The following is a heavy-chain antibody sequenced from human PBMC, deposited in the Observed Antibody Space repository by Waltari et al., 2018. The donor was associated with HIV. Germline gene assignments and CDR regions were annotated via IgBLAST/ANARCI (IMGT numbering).Heavy chain of an antibody. CDR3: HRPWDSDHWGSDL. V-gene: IGHV1-2*02. CDR2: LNPRSGDT. Sequence: QDQLIQSGTEVKEPGASLRVSCRASVYTFIGYFIHWVRQAPGQGLEWMGDLNPRSGDTEYAQKFRGRVTLTGDTSVNTAYLDLKGLRFDDTATYFCHRPWDSDHWGSDLWGQGTLVIVS. D-gene: IGHD3-16*01. J-gene: IGHJ4*01. CDR1: VYTFIGYF.